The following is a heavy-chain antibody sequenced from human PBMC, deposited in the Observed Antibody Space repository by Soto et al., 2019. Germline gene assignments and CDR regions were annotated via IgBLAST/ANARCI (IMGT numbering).Heavy chain of an antibody. CDR2: IVSSSSYT. Sequence: GGSLRLSCAASGFAFSYYYMSWIRQAPGKGLEWVSYIVSSSSYTNYADSVKGRFTISRDNAKNSLHLEMNSLRAEDTAVYYCARLRASTWYMGGYLDYWGLGTLVTVSS. J-gene: IGHJ4*02. CDR1: GFAFSYYY. D-gene: IGHD6-13*01. CDR3: ARLRASTWYMGGYLDY. V-gene: IGHV3-11*06.